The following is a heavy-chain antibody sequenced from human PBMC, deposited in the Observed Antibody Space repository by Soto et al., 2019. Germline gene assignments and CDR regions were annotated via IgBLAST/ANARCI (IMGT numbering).Heavy chain of an antibody. Sequence: ASVKVSCKISGYTLTELSMHWVRQAPGKGLEWMGGFDPEDGETIYAQKFRGRVTVSTDTSITTTYMELSSLTSDDTAVYYCARAPFGIIVAPDFWGQGTPVTVSS. J-gene: IGHJ4*02. CDR1: GYTLTELS. CDR3: ARAPFGIIVAPDF. D-gene: IGHD3-22*01. CDR2: FDPEDGET. V-gene: IGHV1-24*01.